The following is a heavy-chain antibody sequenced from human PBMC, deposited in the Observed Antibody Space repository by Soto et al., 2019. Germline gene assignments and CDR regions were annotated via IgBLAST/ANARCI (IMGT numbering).Heavy chain of an antibody. J-gene: IGHJ5*02. CDR3: TTDEWA. V-gene: IGHV3-15*01. Sequence: EVQLVESGGGLVKPGGSLRLSCAASGFTFTNAWMSRVRQAPGKGLEWVGHIKSKTDGGTTDYAAPVKGRFTISRDDSKNTLNLEMNSLKTEDTAVYYCTTDEWAWGQGTLVTVSS. CDR1: GFTFTNAW. CDR2: IKSKTDGGTT. D-gene: IGHD1-26*01.